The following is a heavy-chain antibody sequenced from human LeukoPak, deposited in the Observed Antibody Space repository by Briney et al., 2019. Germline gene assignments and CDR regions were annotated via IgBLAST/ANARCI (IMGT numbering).Heavy chain of an antibody. CDR1: GGSISSYY. J-gene: IGHJ6*03. V-gene: IGHV4-59*01. Sequence: SETLSLTCTVSGGSISSYYWSWIRQPPGKGLEWIGYIYYSERTNYNPSLKSRVTISVDTSKNQFSLKLSSVTAADTAVYYCARGINRGYHYYYYMDVWGKGTTVTVSS. D-gene: IGHD2/OR15-2a*01. CDR3: ARGINRGYHYYYYMDV. CDR2: IYYSERT.